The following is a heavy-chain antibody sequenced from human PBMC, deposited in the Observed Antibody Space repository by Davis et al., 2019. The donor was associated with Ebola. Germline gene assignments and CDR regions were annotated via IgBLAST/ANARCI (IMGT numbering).Heavy chain of an antibody. CDR3: ARDSDYGDYVDY. J-gene: IGHJ4*02. CDR2: IKQDGSEK. V-gene: IGHV3-7*03. D-gene: IGHD4-17*01. CDR1: GFIFSHYW. Sequence: GESLKISCAASGFIFSHYWMSWVRQAPGKGLEWVANIKQDGSEKYYVDSVKGRFTISRDNAKNSLYLQMNSLRAEDTAVYYCARDSDYGDYVDYWGQGTLVTVSS.